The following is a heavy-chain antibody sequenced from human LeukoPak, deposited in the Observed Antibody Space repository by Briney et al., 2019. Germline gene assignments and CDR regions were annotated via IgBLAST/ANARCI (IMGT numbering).Heavy chain of an antibody. Sequence: PGGSLTLSCAASGFTFSSYAMSWVRQAPGKGLEWVSAISWSGGSTYYADSVTGRFTISRDNSKNTLFLQKDSLRPEDTAVYYCAKDEGIRCLKGDCPFDYWGQGTLVTVSS. D-gene: IGHD2-21*01. CDR2: ISWSGGST. V-gene: IGHV3-23*01. CDR1: GFTFSSYA. CDR3: AKDEGIRCLKGDCPFDY. J-gene: IGHJ4*02.